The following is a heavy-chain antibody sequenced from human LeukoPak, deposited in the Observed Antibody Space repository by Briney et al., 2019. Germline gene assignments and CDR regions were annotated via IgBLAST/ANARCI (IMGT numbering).Heavy chain of an antibody. CDR2: IIPIFGTA. CDR1: GGTFSSYA. V-gene: IGHV1-69*13. Sequence: ASVKVSCKASGGTFSSYAISWVRRAPGQGHEWMGGIIPIFGTANYAQKSQGRVTITADESTSTAYMELSSLRSEDTAVYYCARSEQWLVIHLDYWGQGTLVTVSS. CDR3: ARSEQWLVIHLDY. J-gene: IGHJ4*02. D-gene: IGHD6-19*01.